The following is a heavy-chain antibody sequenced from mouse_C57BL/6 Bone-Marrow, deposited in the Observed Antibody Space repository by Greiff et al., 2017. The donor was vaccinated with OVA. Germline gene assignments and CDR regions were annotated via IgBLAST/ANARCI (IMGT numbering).Heavy chain of an antibody. CDR1: GYTFTSYG. Sequence: LQQSGAELARPGASVKLSCKASGYTFTSYGISWVKQRTGQGLEWIGEIYPRSGNTYYNEKFKGKATLTADKSSSTAYMELSSLTYEDSAVYFCARLGLITTVVAGGSGVDDWGQGTSVTVSS. V-gene: IGHV1-81*01. CDR3: ARLGLITTVVAGGSGVDD. D-gene: IGHD1-1*01. CDR2: IYPRSGNT. J-gene: IGHJ4*01.